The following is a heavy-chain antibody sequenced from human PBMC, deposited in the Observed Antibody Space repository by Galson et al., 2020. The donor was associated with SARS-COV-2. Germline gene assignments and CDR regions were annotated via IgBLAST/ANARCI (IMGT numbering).Heavy chain of an antibody. V-gene: IGHV1-2*02. CDR2: INPNSGGT. D-gene: IGHD6-19*01. J-gene: IGHJ6*02. CDR1: GYTFTGYY. Sequence: ASVKVSCKASGYTFTGYYMHWVRQAPGQGLEWMGWINPNSGGTNYAQKFQGRVTMTRDTSISTAYMELSRLRSDDTAVYYCARGGKYSSGWFHYYYYGMDVWGQGTTVTVSS. CDR3: ARGGKYSSGWFHYYYYGMDV.